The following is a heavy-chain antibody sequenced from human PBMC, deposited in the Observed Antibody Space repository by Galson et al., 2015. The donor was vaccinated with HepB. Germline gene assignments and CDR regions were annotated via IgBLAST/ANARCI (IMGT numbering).Heavy chain of an antibody. CDR1: GFAFSSYG. V-gene: IGHV3-30*18. Sequence: PRLSCAASGFAFSSYGMLWFRQAPGKGLEWVAFISCDGSDKYYADSVKGRITVSRDNSKNTLYLQMNSLRPEDTAVFYCAKVRYDYYGTDVWGQGTTVTVSS. J-gene: IGHJ6*02. CDR2: ISCDGSDK. CDR3: AKVRYDYYGTDV.